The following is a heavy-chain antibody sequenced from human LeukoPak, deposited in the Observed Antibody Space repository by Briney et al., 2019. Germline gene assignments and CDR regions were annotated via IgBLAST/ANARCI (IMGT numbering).Heavy chain of an antibody. J-gene: IGHJ4*02. CDR1: GFTFSSYA. Sequence: QTGGSLRLSCAASGFTFSSYAMSWVRQAPGKGLEWVSAISGSGGSTYYADSVKGRFTISRDNPKNTLYLQMNSLRAEDTAVYYCAKGGVRYDSSGYYFHFDYWGQGTLVTVSS. CDR3: AKGGVRYDSSGYYFHFDY. CDR2: ISGSGGST. V-gene: IGHV3-23*01. D-gene: IGHD3-22*01.